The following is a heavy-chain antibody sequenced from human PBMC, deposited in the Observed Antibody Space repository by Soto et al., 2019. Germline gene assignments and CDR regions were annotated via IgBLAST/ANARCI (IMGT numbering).Heavy chain of an antibody. V-gene: IGHV3-23*01. CDR1: GFTFSSYA. Sequence: GGSLRLSCAASGFTFSSYAMSWVHQAPGKGLEWVSAISGSGGSTYYADSVKGRFTISRDNSKNTLYLQMNSLRAEDTAVYYCARTYYYDSSGYNVAAFDIWGQGTMVTVSS. CDR3: ARTYYYDSSGYNVAAFDI. CDR2: ISGSGGST. J-gene: IGHJ3*02. D-gene: IGHD3-22*01.